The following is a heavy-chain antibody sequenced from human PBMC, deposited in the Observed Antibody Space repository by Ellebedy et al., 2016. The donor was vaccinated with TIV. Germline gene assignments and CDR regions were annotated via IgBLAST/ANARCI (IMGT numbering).Heavy chain of an antibody. CDR2: IYYTGST. CDR1: GGSISNTIYY. Sequence: SETLSLTCSVSGGSISNTIYYWGWIRQPPGKGLEWIGMIYYTGSTYYNPSLKSRVTISVDKSKNQFSLKLSSVTAADTAVYYCASYDSSGYSYWGQGTLVTVSS. J-gene: IGHJ4*02. CDR3: ASYDSSGYSY. D-gene: IGHD3-22*01. V-gene: IGHV4-39*07.